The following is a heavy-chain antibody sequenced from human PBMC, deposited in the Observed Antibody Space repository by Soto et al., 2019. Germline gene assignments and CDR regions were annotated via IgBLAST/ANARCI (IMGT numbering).Heavy chain of an antibody. CDR2: INHSGST. D-gene: IGHD5-18*01. J-gene: IGHJ3*02. CDR1: GGSFSGYY. CDR3: ARWLRGYSYGFSAFDI. Sequence: PSETLSLTCAAYGGSFSGYYWSWIRQPPGKGLEWIGEINHSGSTNYNPSLKSRVTISVDTSKNQFSLKLSSVTAADTAVYYCARWLRGYSYGFSAFDIWGQGTMVTVSS. V-gene: IGHV4-34*01.